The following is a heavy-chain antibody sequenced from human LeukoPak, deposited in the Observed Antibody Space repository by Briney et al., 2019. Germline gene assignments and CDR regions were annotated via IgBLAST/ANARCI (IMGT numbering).Heavy chain of an antibody. J-gene: IGHJ4*02. V-gene: IGHV4-59*12. CDR1: GGSISNYY. CDR2: IYSSGST. D-gene: IGHD2-15*01. Sequence: SETLSLTCTVSGGSISNYYWSWIRQPPGKGLEWIGYIYSSGSTIYNPSLKSRVTISIDTSRNQFSLRLSSVTAADTGVYYCARTPGGYWGQGTLVAVSS. CDR3: ARTPGGY.